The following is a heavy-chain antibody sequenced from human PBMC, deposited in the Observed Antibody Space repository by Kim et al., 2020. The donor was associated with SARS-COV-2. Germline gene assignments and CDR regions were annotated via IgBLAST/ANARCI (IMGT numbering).Heavy chain of an antibody. CDR2: ISAGGART. V-gene: IGHV3-23*01. CDR3: ARGLSCSGDSCYYYYHGMDV. D-gene: IGHD2-15*01. J-gene: IGHJ6*02. Sequence: GGSLRLSCAASGFTFSSFGMSWVRQAPGKGLEWVSGISAGGARTYYADSVKGRFTISRDNAKNTLYLEMNSLRAEHKAEYYCARGLSCSGDSCYYYYHGMDVWGQGTTVTVSS. CDR1: GFTFSSFG.